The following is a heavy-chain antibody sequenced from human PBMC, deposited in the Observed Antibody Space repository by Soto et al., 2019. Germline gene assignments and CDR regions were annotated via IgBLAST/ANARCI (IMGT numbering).Heavy chain of an antibody. CDR2: LCPSGST. D-gene: IGHD4-17*01. V-gene: IGHV4-4*07. CDR3: ARETDHGDRYNFYYAMDV. Sequence: SETLSLTCTVSGDSMSSSYWSWIRQPAGKGLEWVGRLCPSGSTNYNPSLRSRVTMSVDTSKNQFSLRLSSVTAADTAVYHCARETDHGDRYNFYYAMDVWGQGTTVTVSS. CDR1: GDSMSSSY. J-gene: IGHJ6*02.